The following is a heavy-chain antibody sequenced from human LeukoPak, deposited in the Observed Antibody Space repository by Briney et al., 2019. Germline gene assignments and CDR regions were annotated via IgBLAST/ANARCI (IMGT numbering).Heavy chain of an antibody. D-gene: IGHD3-9*01. Sequence: GGSPRLSCAASGFTFSSYAMSWVRQAPGKGLEWVSAISGSGGSTYYADSVKGRFTISRDNSKNTLYLQMNSLRAEDTAVYYCAKNSGVGYYDILTGGLIDYWGQGTLVTVSS. CDR1: GFTFSSYA. CDR3: AKNSGVGYYDILTGGLIDY. CDR2: ISGSGGST. V-gene: IGHV3-23*01. J-gene: IGHJ4*02.